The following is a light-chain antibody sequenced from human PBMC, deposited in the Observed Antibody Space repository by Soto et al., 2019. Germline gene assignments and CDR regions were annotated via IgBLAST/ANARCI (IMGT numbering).Light chain of an antibody. Sequence: EIVLTQSPGTLSLSPGERATLSCRASQSVSSSHLAWYQQKPGQAPRLLIYGASSRATGIPDRFSGSGSGTDFTLPISRLEPEDFVVYHCQQYGSSPPLTFGGGTKVEL. CDR3: QQYGSSPPLT. CDR1: QSVSSSH. J-gene: IGKJ4*02. V-gene: IGKV3-20*01. CDR2: GAS.